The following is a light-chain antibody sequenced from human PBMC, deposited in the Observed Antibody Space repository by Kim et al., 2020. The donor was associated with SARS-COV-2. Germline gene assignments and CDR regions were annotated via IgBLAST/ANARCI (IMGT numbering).Light chain of an antibody. CDR2: DAS. CDR3: QQSYSIPST. J-gene: IGKJ5*01. Sequence: ASVGDIVTITCRASQSISTYLTWYQQKPGKAPKLLIYDASKLQSGVPSRFSGSGSGTEFTLTISSLQPEDFATYYCQQSYSIPSTFGQGTRLEIK. V-gene: IGKV1-39*01. CDR1: QSISTY.